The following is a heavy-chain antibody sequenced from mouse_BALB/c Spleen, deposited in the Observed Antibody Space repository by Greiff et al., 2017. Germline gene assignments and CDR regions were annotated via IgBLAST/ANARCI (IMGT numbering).Heavy chain of an antibody. J-gene: IGHJ2*01. V-gene: IGHV1S127*01. CDR3: TREGDYGSSSYFDY. CDR2: IDPSDSYT. CDR1: GYTFTSYW. D-gene: IGHD1-1*01. Sequence: VQLQQPGAELVKPGASVKMSCKASGYTFTSYWMHWVKQRPGQGLEWIGVIDPSDSYTSYNQKFKGKATLTVDTSSSTAYMQLSSLTSEDSAVYYCTREGDYGSSSYFDYWGQGTTLTVSS.